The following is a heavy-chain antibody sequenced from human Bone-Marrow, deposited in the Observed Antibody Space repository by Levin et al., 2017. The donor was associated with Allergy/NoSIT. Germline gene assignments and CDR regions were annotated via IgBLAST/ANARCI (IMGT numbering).Heavy chain of an antibody. Sequence: PGESLKISCAASGFTFRAYSMNWVRQAPGKGLEWVSSISSTSKYIYYADSVKGRFTISRDNARNSLYLQMNSLRVEDTAVYYCARDRVDLVVGPPAHYFYYGMDVWGQGTTVTVSS. D-gene: IGHD2-2*01. CDR2: ISSTSKYI. J-gene: IGHJ6*02. CDR1: GFTFRAYS. CDR3: ARDRVDLVVGPPAHYFYYGMDV. V-gene: IGHV3-21*06.